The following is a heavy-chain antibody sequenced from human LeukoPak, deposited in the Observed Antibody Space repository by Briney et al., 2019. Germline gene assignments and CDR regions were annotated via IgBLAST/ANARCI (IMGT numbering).Heavy chain of an antibody. Sequence: PSETLSLTCTVSGGSISSYYWSWIRQPAGKGLEWIGRISTSGSTNYNPSLKSRVTMSLDTSKNQFSLKLTSVTAADTAVYYCARASYXYGXGSYYNPWFDPWGQGTLVTVSS. CDR3: ARASYXYGXGSYYNPWFDP. D-gene: IGHD3-10*01. V-gene: IGHV4-4*07. J-gene: IGHJ5*02. CDR2: ISTSGST. CDR1: GGSISSYY.